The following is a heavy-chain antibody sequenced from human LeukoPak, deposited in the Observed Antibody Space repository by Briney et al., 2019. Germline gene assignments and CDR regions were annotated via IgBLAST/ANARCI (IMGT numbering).Heavy chain of an antibody. J-gene: IGHJ4*02. Sequence: GSLRLSCAASGFTFSEYAMGWVRQAPGKGLEWVSSISSSSSYIYYADSVKGRFTISRDNAKNSLYLQMNSLRAEDTAVYYCARQRFGELLRIDYWGQGTLVTVSS. CDR2: ISSSSSYI. V-gene: IGHV3-21*01. D-gene: IGHD3-10*01. CDR3: ARQRFGELLRIDY. CDR1: GFTFSEYA.